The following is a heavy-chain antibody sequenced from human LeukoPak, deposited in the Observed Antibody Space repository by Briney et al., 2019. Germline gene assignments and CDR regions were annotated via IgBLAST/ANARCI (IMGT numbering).Heavy chain of an antibody. J-gene: IGHJ4*02. CDR2: TPWPGAKK. Sequence: GRSMRLSSVVYGFGLAELAMHWVRPTPGKGTEWDSGTPWPGAKKLYADAVKGLFTISRDTATNSLFLQMDSLISDDTALYYCVKGLGIQIWLLFDKWGQGTQVTVSS. CDR3: VKGLGIQIWLLFDK. CDR1: GFGLAELA. V-gene: IGHV3-9*01. D-gene: IGHD5-18*01.